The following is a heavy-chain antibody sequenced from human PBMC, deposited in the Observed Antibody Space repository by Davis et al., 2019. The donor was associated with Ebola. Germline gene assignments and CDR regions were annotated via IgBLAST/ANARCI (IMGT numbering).Heavy chain of an antibody. J-gene: IGHJ5*02. CDR2: IIPILGIA. D-gene: IGHD1-1*01. CDR3: AKDRYKWNLRRWFDP. V-gene: IGHV1-69*04. Sequence: SLMVSCKASGYTFSTYSLTWVRQAPGQGLEWMGRIIPILGIANYAQKFQGRVTITADKSTSTAYMELSSLRSEDTAVYYCAKDRYKWNLRRWFDPWGQGTLVTVSS. CDR1: GYTFSTYS.